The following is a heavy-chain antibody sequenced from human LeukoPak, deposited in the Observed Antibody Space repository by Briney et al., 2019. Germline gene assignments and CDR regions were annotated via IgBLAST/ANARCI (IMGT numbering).Heavy chain of an antibody. J-gene: IGHJ3*01. CDR1: GFTFSSYG. V-gene: IGHV3-30*02. CDR3: AKDQANYDFWSGPAGVSEM. Sequence: GGSLRLSCAASGFTFSSYGMHWLRQAPGKGLQWVTFITYDGSNTYYADSVKGRFTISRDNSKNTLFVQMNNLRLEDTAVYYRAKDQANYDFWSGPAGVSEMWGRGTMVIVSS. D-gene: IGHD3-3*01. CDR2: ITYDGSNT.